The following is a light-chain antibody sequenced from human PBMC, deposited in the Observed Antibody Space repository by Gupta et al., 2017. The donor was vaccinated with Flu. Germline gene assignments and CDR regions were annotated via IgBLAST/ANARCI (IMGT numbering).Light chain of an antibody. V-gene: IGKV1-39*01. CDR2: DAS. J-gene: IGKJ3*01. Sequence: DIQMTQSPSSLSASSGDRVTITCRASQSISSNLNWYQQKPGKAPKLLIYDASSWQSGVPSRFSGSGSGTDFTLTISSLQPEDFASYYCQQSNSPPFTFGHGTKVDVK. CDR3: QQSNSPPFT. CDR1: QSISSN.